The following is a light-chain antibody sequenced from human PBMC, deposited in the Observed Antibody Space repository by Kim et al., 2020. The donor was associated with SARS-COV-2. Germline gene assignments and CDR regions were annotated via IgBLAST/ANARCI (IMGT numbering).Light chain of an antibody. J-gene: IGKJ3*01. CDR3: QKYNNAPFT. CDR2: AAT. V-gene: IGKV1-27*01. CDR1: QGISSY. Sequence: ASVGDRATLSCRASQGISSYLAWYQQKAGKAPRLLIYAATTLHTGIPSRFSGSGSGTDFTLTISSLQSEDVAAYYCQKYNNAPFTFGPGTKVDIK.